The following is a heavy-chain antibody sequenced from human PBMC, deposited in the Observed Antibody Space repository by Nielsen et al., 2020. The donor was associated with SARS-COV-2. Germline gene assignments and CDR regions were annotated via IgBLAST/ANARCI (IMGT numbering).Heavy chain of an antibody. V-gene: IGHV3-30*18. D-gene: IGHD1-26*01. CDR1: GFTFSSYG. J-gene: IGHJ4*02. Sequence: GGSLRLSCAASGFTFSSYGMHWVRQAPGKGLEWVAVISYDGSNKYYVDSVKGRFTISRDNSKNTLYLQMNSLRAEDTVVYSCAKGGGVGYWGQGTLVTVSS. CDR2: ISYDGSNK. CDR3: AKGGGVGY.